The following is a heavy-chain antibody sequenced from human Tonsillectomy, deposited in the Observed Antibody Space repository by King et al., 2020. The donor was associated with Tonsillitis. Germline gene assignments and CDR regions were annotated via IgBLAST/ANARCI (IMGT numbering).Heavy chain of an antibody. D-gene: IGHD3-10*01. V-gene: IGHV3-9*01. Sequence: QLVQSGGGLVQPGRSLRLSCAASGFTFDDFAMHWVRQAPGKGLEWVSGISWNSGNIDYAESVKGRVTISRDNAKNSLYLQMNSLRTEDTALYYCAKDITSGGSGTTHYGGQGTLVIVSS. J-gene: IGHJ4*02. CDR1: GFTFDDFA. CDR2: ISWNSGNI. CDR3: AKDITSGGSGTTHY.